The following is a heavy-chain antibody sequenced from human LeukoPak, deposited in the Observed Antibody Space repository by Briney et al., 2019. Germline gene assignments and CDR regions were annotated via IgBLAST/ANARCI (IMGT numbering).Heavy chain of an antibody. CDR1: GFTFSSYW. CDR2: IKQDGSEK. J-gene: IGHJ4*02. D-gene: IGHD4-17*01. CDR3: ARDLATVTTYGPFDY. Sequence: GGSPRLSCAASGFTFSSYWMSWVRQAPGKGLEWVANIKQDGSEKYYVDSVKGRFTISRDNAKNSLYLQMNSLRAEDTAVYYCARDLATVTTYGPFDYWGQGTLVTVSS. V-gene: IGHV3-7*01.